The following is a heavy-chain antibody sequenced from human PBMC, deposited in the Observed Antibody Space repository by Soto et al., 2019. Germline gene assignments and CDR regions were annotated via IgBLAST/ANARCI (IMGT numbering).Heavy chain of an antibody. D-gene: IGHD5-12*01. Sequence: QVQLVESGGGVVQPGRSLRLSCAASGFTFSSYGMHWVRQAPGKGLEWVAVIWFDESNKWYADSVKGRFTISRDNSKNTLYLQMNSLRAEDTAVYSCARDRGYSGYDSPRYYYGMDVWGQGTTVTVSS. CDR3: ARDRGYSGYDSPRYYYGMDV. J-gene: IGHJ6*02. V-gene: IGHV3-33*01. CDR1: GFTFSSYG. CDR2: IWFDESNK.